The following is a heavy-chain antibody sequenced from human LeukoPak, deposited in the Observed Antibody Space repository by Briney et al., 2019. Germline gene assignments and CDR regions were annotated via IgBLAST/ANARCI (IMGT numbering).Heavy chain of an antibody. J-gene: IGHJ4*02. CDR1: GFTFDEHA. D-gene: IGHD4-11*01. CDR2: ISGDGANE. V-gene: IGHV3-43*02. CDR3: ATSGYSNIDY. Sequence: PGGSLRHSCATSGFTFDEHAMHWVRHVPGRGLEWVSLISGDGANEYYADSVKGRFTISRDNSRNSLFLQMNSLRAEDTAVYYCATSGYSNIDYWGQGTLVTVSS.